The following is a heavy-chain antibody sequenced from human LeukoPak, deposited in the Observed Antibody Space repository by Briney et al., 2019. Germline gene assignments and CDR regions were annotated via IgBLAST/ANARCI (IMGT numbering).Heavy chain of an antibody. D-gene: IGHD5-12*01. CDR3: ARDSDSGYGPFAS. J-gene: IGHJ4*02. CDR1: GFTVSNNY. CDR2: IHSGGTT. V-gene: IGHV3-53*01. Sequence: GGSLRLSCAASGFTVSNNYMSWVRQAPGKGLEWVSVIHSGGTTNYADSVQGRFTTSRDNSKTTVYLHMNSLRAEDTAVYYCARDSDSGYGPFASWGQGTLATVSS.